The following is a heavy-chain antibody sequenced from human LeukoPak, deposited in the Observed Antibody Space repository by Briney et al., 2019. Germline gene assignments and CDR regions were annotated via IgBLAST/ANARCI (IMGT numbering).Heavy chain of an antibody. V-gene: IGHV3-30*03. CDR2: ISYDGSNK. Sequence: GGSLRLSCAASGFTFSSYSMNWVRQAPGKGLEWVAVISYDGSNKYYADSVKGRFTISRDNSKNTLYLQMNSLRAEDTAVYYCSGGGYYFDYWGQGTLVTVSS. CDR1: GFTFSSYS. CDR3: SGGGYYFDY. D-gene: IGHD3-10*01. J-gene: IGHJ4*02.